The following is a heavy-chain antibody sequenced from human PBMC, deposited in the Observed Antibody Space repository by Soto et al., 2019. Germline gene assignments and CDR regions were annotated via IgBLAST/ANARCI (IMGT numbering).Heavy chain of an antibody. V-gene: IGHV3-48*03. Sequence: SLRLSGDASGFSFSSLAMNWVRQAPGRGLEWVSYISDDGASIYYADSLKGRFTISRDNAKNSLSLQMNNLRAEDTAVYYCARENSVQAWLHHFDHWGLGTLVTVSS. CDR3: ARENSVQAWLHHFDH. CDR2: ISDDGASI. J-gene: IGHJ4*02. D-gene: IGHD5-18*01. CDR1: GFSFSSLA.